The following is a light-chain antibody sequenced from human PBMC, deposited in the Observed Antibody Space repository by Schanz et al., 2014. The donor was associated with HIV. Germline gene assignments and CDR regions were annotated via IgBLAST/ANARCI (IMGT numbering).Light chain of an antibody. J-gene: IGKJ4*01. CDR2: KAS. Sequence: DIQMTQSPSTLSASVGDRVTLSCRASQSITNWLAWYQQKPGKAPKLLISKASSLESGVPSRFSGSGSGTEFTLTISSLQPEDFATYYCQQLNSYPLTFGGGTKVEIK. CDR3: QQLNSYPLT. V-gene: IGKV1-5*03. CDR1: QSITNW.